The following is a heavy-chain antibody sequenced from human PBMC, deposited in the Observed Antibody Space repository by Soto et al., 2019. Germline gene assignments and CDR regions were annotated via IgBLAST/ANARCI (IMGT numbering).Heavy chain of an antibody. CDR3: SKWSGFGDA. CDR2: ISDSGGNT. J-gene: IGHJ5*02. Sequence: GGSLRLSCAASGFTFSSYSMTCVRQAPGKGLEWVSGISDSGGNTWYADSVKGRFTISRDNSKNTLFLQMNSLRAEDTAVYFCSKWSGFGDAWGQGTLVTVSS. V-gene: IGHV3-23*01. D-gene: IGHD3-10*01. CDR1: GFTFSSYS.